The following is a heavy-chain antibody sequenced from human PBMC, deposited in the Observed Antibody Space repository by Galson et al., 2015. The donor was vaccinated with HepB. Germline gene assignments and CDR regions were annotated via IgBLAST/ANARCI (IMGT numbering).Heavy chain of an antibody. CDR2: INHSGST. CDR3: ARHQHEWELLRVYFDY. Sequence: TLSLTCAVYGGSFSGYYWSWIRQPPGKGLEWIGEINHSGSTYYNPSLKSRVTISVDTSKNQFSLKLSSVTAADTAVYYCARHQHEWELLRVYFDYWGQGTLVTVSS. V-gene: IGHV4-34*01. D-gene: IGHD1-26*01. J-gene: IGHJ4*02. CDR1: GGSFSGYY.